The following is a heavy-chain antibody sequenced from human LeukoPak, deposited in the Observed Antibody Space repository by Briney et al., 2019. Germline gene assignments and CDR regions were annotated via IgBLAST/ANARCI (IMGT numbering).Heavy chain of an antibody. CDR1: GGSISSGGYY. V-gene: IGHV4-31*03. D-gene: IGHD4-23*01. CDR3: ARVGGNPASDAFDI. CDR2: IYYSGST. J-gene: IGHJ3*02. Sequence: SETLSLTCTVSGGSISSGGYYWSWIRQHPGKGLEWIGYIYYSGSTYYNPSLKSRVTISVDTSKNQFSLKPSSVTAADTAVYYCARVGGNPASDAFDIWGQGTMVTVSS.